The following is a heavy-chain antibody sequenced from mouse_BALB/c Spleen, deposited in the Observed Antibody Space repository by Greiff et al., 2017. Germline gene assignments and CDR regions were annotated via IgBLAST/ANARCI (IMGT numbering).Heavy chain of an antibody. CDR1: GYSFTDYA. CDR2: ISTYSGNT. V-gene: IGHV1S137*01. CDR3: ARNCYGLWYFDV. Sequence: VQLQQSGPELVRPGVSVKISCKGSGYSFTDYAMHWVKQSHAKGLEWIGVISTYSGNTNYNQKFKGKATMTVDKSSSTAYMELARLTSEDSAIYYRARNCYGLWYFDVWGAGTTVTVSS. D-gene: IGHD1-2*01. J-gene: IGHJ1*01.